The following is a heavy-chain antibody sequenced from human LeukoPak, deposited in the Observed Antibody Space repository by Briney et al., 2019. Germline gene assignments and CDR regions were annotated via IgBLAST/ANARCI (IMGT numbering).Heavy chain of an antibody. D-gene: IGHD3-9*01. V-gene: IGHV4-39*07. CDR2: IYHSGST. J-gene: IGHJ5*02. CDR3: ASKTYYDILTGYWFDP. CDR1: GGSISTSNYY. Sequence: SETLSLTCTVSGGSISTSNYYWGWIRQPPGKGLEWIGSIYHSGSTYYNPSLKSRVTISVDTSKNQFSLKLSSVTAADTAVYYCASKTYYDILTGYWFDPWGQGTLVTVSS.